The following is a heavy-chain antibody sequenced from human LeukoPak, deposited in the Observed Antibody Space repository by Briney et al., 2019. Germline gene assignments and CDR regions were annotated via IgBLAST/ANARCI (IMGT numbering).Heavy chain of an antibody. CDR1: AAPITSYY. J-gene: IGHJ3*02. V-gene: IGHV4-59*01. D-gene: IGHD1-26*01. CDR3: ARGGSIVGATPHDAFDI. CDR2: IYYSGST. Sequence: PSETLSLTCSVSAAPITSYYWSWIRQPPGKGLEWIGYIYYSGSTNYNPSLKSRVAISVDTSKNQVSLRLSSVTAADTAVYYCARGGSIVGATPHDAFDIWGQGTVVTVS.